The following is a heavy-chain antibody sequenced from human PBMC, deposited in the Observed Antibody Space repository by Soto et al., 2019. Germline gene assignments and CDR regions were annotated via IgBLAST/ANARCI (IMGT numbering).Heavy chain of an antibody. D-gene: IGHD2-21*02. CDR3: ATLTAITPDY. V-gene: IGHV3-23*01. CDR2: IRGSGGST. J-gene: IGHJ4*02. CDR1: GFTFSSYA. Sequence: EVQLLESGGGLVQPGGSLRLSCAASGFTFSSYAMSWVRQAPGKGLEWVSAIRGSGGSTYYADSVKGRFTISRDNSKNTLYLQMNSLRAEDTALYYCATLTAITPDYWGQGTLVTVSS.